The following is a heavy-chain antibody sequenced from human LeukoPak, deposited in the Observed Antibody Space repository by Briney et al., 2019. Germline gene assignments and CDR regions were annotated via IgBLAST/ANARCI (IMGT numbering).Heavy chain of an antibody. V-gene: IGHV3-20*04. D-gene: IGHD6-19*01. CDR3: ARIAMAGIGDGFDI. J-gene: IGHJ3*02. CDR1: GFTFSSYA. Sequence: GGSLRLSCAASGFTFSSYAMFWVRQAPGKGLEWVSGINWNGGSTGYADSVKGRFTISRDNARNSLYLQMNSLRAEDTALYYCARIAMAGIGDGFDIWGQGTMVTVSS. CDR2: INWNGGST.